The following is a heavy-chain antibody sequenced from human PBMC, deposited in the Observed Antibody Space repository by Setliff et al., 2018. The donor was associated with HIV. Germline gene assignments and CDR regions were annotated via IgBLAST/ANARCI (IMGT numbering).Heavy chain of an antibody. CDR1: GYTFTGFY. D-gene: IGHD7-27*01. Sequence: ASVKVSCKALGYTFTGFYVHWVRQAPGQGLEWMGWISPDNGNTRISQRFRGSVTMTRDRSINTAYMELSGLTSDDTAVYYCARDRRAGVYYYTDVWGTGTTVTVSS. CDR3: ARDRRAGVYYYTDV. J-gene: IGHJ6*03. V-gene: IGHV1-2*02. CDR2: ISPDNGNT.